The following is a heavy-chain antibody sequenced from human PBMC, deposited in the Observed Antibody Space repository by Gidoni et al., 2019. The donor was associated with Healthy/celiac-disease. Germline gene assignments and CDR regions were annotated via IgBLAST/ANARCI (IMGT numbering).Heavy chain of an antibody. V-gene: IGHV5-10-1*03. J-gene: IGHJ4*02. D-gene: IGHD2-21*01. Sequence: EVQLVQSGAEVKKPGESLRISCTGSGYSFTSYWISWVRQSPGKGLEWMGRIDPSGSYTNYSPSFQGHVTISADKSISTAYLQWSSLKASDTAMYYCARTAGGGDYFDYWGQGTLVTVSS. CDR2: IDPSGSYT. CDR1: GYSFTSYW. CDR3: ARTAGGGDYFDY.